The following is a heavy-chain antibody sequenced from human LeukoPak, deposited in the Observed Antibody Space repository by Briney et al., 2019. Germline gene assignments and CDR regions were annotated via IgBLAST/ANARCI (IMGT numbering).Heavy chain of an antibody. CDR2: IWYDGSNK. Sequence: QAGGSLRLSCAASGFTFSSYGMHWVRQAPGKGLEWVAVIWYDGSNKYYADSVKGRFTISRDNSKNTLYLQMNSLRAEDTAVYYCARVPNANWDFDYWGQGTLVTVSS. D-gene: IGHD7-27*01. V-gene: IGHV3-33*01. CDR3: ARVPNANWDFDY. J-gene: IGHJ4*02. CDR1: GFTFSSYG.